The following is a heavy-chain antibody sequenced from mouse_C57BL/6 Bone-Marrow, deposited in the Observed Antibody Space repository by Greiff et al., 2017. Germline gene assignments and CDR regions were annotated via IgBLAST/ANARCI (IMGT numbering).Heavy chain of an antibody. CDR1: GYTFTSYG. Sequence: VQGVESGAELARPGASVKLSCKASGYTFTSYGISWVKQRTGQGLEWIGEIYPRSGNTYYNEKFKGKATLTADKASSTAYMELRSLTSEDSAVYFCARTTTGVATDFGYWGQGTTLAVAS. CDR3: ARTTTGVATDFGY. J-gene: IGHJ2*01. D-gene: IGHD1-1*01. CDR2: IYPRSGNT. V-gene: IGHV1-81*01.